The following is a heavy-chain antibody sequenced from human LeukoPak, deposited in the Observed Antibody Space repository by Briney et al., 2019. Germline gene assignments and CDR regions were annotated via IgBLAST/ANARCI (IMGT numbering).Heavy chain of an antibody. D-gene: IGHD6-19*01. CDR2: INHSGST. CDR1: GGSFSGYY. V-gene: IGHV4-34*01. J-gene: IGHJ4*02. CDR3: ARGRQWLGRPSDY. Sequence: SETLSLTCAVYGGSFSGYYWSWIRQPPGKGLEWIGEINHSGSTNYNPSLKSRVTISVDTSKNQFSLKLSSVTAADTAVYYCARGRQWLGRPSDYWGQGTLVTVSS.